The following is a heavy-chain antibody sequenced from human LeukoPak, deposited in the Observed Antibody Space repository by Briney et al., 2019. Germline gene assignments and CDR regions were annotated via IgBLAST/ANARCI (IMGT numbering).Heavy chain of an antibody. CDR1: GVSISSSSNY. CDR3: ARFIPSSGIDP. Sequence: SSETLSLTCTVSGVSISSSSNYWSWIRQPPGKGLEWITYSSYTGSTNYNPSLKSRVTISVDTSKNQFSLRLRSVTAADTAVYYCARFIPSSGIDPWGQGTLVTVSS. J-gene: IGHJ5*02. V-gene: IGHV4-61*01. D-gene: IGHD3-10*02. CDR2: SSYTGST.